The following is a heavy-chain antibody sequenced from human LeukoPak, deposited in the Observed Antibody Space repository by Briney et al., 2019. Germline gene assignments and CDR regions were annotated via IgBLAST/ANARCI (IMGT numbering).Heavy chain of an antibody. CDR3: ARGGGNGAPFDY. CDR2: ISYDGSNK. CDR1: GFTFSSYA. J-gene: IGHJ4*02. Sequence: PGGSLRLSCAASGFTFSSYAMHWVRQAPGKGLEWVAVISYDGSNKYYADSVKGRFTISRDNSKNTLYLQMNSLRAEDTAVYYCARGGGNGAPFDYWGQGTLVTVSS. D-gene: IGHD4-23*01. V-gene: IGHV3-30*04.